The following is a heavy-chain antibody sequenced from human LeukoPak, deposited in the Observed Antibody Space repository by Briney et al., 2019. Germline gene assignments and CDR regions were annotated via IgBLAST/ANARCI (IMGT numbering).Heavy chain of an antibody. Sequence: SETLPLTCAVYGGSFSGYYWSWIRQPPGKGLEWIGEINHSGSTNYNPSLKSRVAISVDTSKNQFSLKLSSVTAADTAVYYCARREGITAVWGQGTLVTVSS. D-gene: IGHD6-13*01. CDR3: ARREGITAV. V-gene: IGHV4-34*01. J-gene: IGHJ4*02. CDR2: INHSGST. CDR1: GGSFSGYY.